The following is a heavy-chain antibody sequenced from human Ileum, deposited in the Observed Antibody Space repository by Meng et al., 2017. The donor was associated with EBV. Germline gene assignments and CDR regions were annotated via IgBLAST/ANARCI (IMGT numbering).Heavy chain of an antibody. CDR2: ISANNGDR. V-gene: IGHV1-18*01. CDR3: ARKPTSAALNY. D-gene: IGHD6-13*01. CDR1: GFTFTNYG. J-gene: IGHJ4*02. Sequence: GQLLQVGAEVTTPWGLVKVSCKASGFTFTNYGFTWVRQAPGQGLEWMGWISANNGDRHYAQKFQDRVTLTTDGYTPTVYMELRSLRSDDTAVYFCARKPTSAALNYWGQGTLVTVSS.